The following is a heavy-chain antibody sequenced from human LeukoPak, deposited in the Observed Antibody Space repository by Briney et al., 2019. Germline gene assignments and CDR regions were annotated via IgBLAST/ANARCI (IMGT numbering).Heavy chain of an antibody. Sequence: PSETLSLTCTVSGGSIGTYYWTWIRQPPGKRLEWIGYIYYSGSTYYSPSLKSRVTISVDTSKNQFSLKLSSVTAADTAVYYCRRILTGYAIDYWGQGTLVTVSS. CDR1: GGSIGTYY. D-gene: IGHD3-9*01. CDR2: IYYSGST. CDR3: RRILTGYAIDY. V-gene: IGHV4-59*08. J-gene: IGHJ4*02.